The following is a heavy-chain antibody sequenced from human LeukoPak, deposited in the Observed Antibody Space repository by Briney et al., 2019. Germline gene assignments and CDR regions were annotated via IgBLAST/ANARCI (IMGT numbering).Heavy chain of an antibody. D-gene: IGHD6-13*01. CDR2: IYYSGST. CDR3: ARGSYSNNWAPFDY. V-gene: IGHV4-59*01. J-gene: IGHJ4*02. Sequence: PSETLSLTCTVSGGSISSYYWSWIRQPPGKGLGWIGYIYYSGSTNYNPSLKSRVTISVDTSKNQFSLKLTSVTAADTAVYYCARGSYSNNWAPFDYWGQGTLVTVSS. CDR1: GGSISSYY.